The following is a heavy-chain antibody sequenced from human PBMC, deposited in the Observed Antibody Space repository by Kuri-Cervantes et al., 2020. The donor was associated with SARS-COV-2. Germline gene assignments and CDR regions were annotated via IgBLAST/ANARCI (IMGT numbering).Heavy chain of an antibody. CDR1: GYSISSGYY. J-gene: IGHJ4*02. Sequence: GSLRLSCAVSGYSISSGYYWGWIRQPPGKGLEWIGSIYYSGSTYYNPSLKSRVTISVDTSKNQFSLKLSSVTAADTAVYYCASITIFGVVKIWGQGTLVTVSS. D-gene: IGHD3-3*01. V-gene: IGHV4-38-2*01. CDR3: ASITIFGVVKI. CDR2: IYYSGST.